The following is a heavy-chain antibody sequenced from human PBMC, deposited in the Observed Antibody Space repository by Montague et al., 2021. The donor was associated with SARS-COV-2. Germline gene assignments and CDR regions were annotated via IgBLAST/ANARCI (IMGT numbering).Heavy chain of an antibody. V-gene: IGHV6-1*01. Sequence: CAISGDSVSSNIATWNRIRQSPSRGLEWLGRTYYRSKWYNDYAVSVKSRVIINPDTSNNRISLQLNSVTPEDTAVYYCARAYCVGDCYFYWYFDLWGRGTLVTVSS. CDR2: TYYRSKWYN. D-gene: IGHD2-21*02. CDR3: ARAYCVGDCYFYWYFDL. J-gene: IGHJ2*01. CDR1: GDSVSSNIAT.